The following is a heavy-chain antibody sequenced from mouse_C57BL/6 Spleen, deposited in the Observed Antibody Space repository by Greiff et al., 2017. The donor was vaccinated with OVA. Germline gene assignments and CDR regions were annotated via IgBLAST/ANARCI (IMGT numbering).Heavy chain of an antibody. V-gene: IGHV5-17*01. J-gene: IGHJ4*01. Sequence: EVQLVESGGGLVKPGGSLKLSCAASGFTFSDYGMHWVRQAPEKGLEWVAYISSGSSTIYYADTVKGRFTISRDNAKNTLFLQMTSLRSEDTAMYYCARGTGTPYYYAMDYWGQGTSVTVSS. CDR2: ISSGSSTI. CDR3: ARGTGTPYYYAMDY. D-gene: IGHD4-1*01. CDR1: GFTFSDYG.